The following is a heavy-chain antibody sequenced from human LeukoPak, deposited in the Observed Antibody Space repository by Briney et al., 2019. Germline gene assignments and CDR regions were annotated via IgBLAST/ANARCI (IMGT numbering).Heavy chain of an antibody. CDR1: GFTFSSYA. J-gene: IGHJ5*02. CDR3: AKSGSCSGGSCYSRSSAWFDP. D-gene: IGHD2-15*01. Sequence: PGRSLRLSCAASGFTFSSYAMHWVRQAPGKGLEWVAVISYDGSNKYYADSVKGRFTISRDNSKNTLYLQMNSLRAEDAAVYYCAKSGSCSGGSCYSRSSAWFDPWGQGTLVTVSS. V-gene: IGHV3-30*04. CDR2: ISYDGSNK.